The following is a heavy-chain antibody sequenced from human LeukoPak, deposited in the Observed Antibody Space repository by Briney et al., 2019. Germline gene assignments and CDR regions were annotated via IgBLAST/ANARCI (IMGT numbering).Heavy chain of an antibody. J-gene: IGHJ4*02. D-gene: IGHD3-3*01. CDR2: INPNSGGT. CDR1: GYTFTSYA. V-gene: IGHV1-2*02. Sequence: GASVKVSCKASGYTFTSYAMHWVRQAPGQRLEWMGWINPNSGGTNYAQKFQGRVTMTRDTSISTAYMELSRLRSDDTAVYYCARDFGRIFGVVIPSFDYWGQGTLVTVSS. CDR3: ARDFGRIFGVVIPSFDY.